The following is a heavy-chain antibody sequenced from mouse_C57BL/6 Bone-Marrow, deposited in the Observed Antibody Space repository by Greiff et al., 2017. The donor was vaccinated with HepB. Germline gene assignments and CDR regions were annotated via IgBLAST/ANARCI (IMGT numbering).Heavy chain of an antibody. CDR1: GFNFLHDY. Sequence: VQLQQSGAELVRPGASVTFSCTASGFNFLHDYMHWVKQRPEQGLKWIGWIYPENGDTEYASKFQGKATITADTSSNTAYLQLSSLTSEDTAVYYWTTGYGSSYWYFDVWGTGTTVTVSS. V-gene: IGHV14-4*01. CDR2: IYPENGDT. D-gene: IGHD1-1*01. J-gene: IGHJ1*03. CDR3: TTGYGSSYWYFDV.